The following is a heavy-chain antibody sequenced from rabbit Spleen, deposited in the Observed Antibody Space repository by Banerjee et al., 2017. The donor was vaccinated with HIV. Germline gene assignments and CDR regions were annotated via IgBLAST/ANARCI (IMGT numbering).Heavy chain of an antibody. CDR1: GFSFGSNDY. V-gene: IGHV1S45*01. J-gene: IGHJ6*01. Sequence: QEQLEESGGGLVKPEGSLTLTCKASGFSFGSNDYMCWVRQAPGRGLEWIACIYSGNSGYTYYATWATGRFIMSRTSSTTMTLQMTSLTAADTATYFCARDTSSSFSSYGMDLWGPGTLVTVS. CDR3: ARDTSSSFSSYGMDL. D-gene: IGHD1-1*01. CDR2: IYSGNSGYT.